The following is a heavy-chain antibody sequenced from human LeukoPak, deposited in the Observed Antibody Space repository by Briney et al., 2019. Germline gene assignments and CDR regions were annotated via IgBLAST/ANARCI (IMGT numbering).Heavy chain of an antibody. CDR3: ARDLSGDYPDY. J-gene: IGHJ4*02. CDR2: INPSGGST. Sequence: GASVKVSCKASGHTFTGYYMHWVRQAPGQGLEWMGIINPSGGSTSYAQKFQGRVTMTRDTSTSTVYMELSSLRSEDTAVYYCARDLSGDYPDYWGQGTLVTVSS. CDR1: GHTFTGYY. D-gene: IGHD2-21*02. V-gene: IGHV1-46*01.